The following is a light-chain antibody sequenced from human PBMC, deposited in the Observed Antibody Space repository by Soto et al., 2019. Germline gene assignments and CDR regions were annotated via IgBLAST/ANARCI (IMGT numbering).Light chain of an antibody. CDR1: QSVSSY. V-gene: IGKV1-39*01. CDR2: EAS. CDR3: QQSYSTPPFT. J-gene: IGKJ3*01. Sequence: DLQMTQSPSPLSASVGDRVDITCRTSQSVSSYLNWYQAKPGKAPKLLIYEASSLESGVPSRFSGSGSGTDFTLTISSLQPEDSATYYCQQSYSTPPFTFGPGTRVDI.